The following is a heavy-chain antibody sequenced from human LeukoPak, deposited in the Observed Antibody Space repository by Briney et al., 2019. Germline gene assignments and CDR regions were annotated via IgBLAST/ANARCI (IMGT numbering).Heavy chain of an antibody. CDR3: ARDAEYSSGWSRYGWFDP. V-gene: IGHV3-74*01. D-gene: IGHD6-19*01. Sequence: GGSLRLSCAASGFTFSSYWMHWVRQAPGKGLVWVSRINRDGSSTSYADSVKGRFTISRDNAKNTLYLQMNSLRAEDTAVYYCARDAEYSSGWSRYGWFDPWGQGTLVTVSS. J-gene: IGHJ5*02. CDR2: INRDGSST. CDR1: GFTFSSYW.